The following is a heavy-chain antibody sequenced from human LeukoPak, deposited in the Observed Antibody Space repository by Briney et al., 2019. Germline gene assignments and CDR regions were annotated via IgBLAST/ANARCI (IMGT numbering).Heavy chain of an antibody. CDR2: IYPGDSDT. Sequence: GEPLKISCKGSGYSFTSYWIGWVRQMPGKGLEWMGIIYPGDSDTRYSPSFQGQVTISADKSISTAYLQWSSLKASDTAMYYCARLEACGGDCYSSTYYFDYWGQGTLVTVSS. V-gene: IGHV5-51*01. D-gene: IGHD2-21*02. J-gene: IGHJ4*02. CDR3: ARLEACGGDCYSSTYYFDY. CDR1: GYSFTSYW.